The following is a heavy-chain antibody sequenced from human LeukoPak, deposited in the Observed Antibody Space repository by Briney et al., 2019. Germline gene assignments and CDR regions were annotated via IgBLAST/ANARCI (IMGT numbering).Heavy chain of an antibody. J-gene: IGHJ4*02. D-gene: IGHD3-22*01. V-gene: IGHV3-23*01. CDR2: ISGGGDK. Sequence: TGGSLRLYCAASGFTFSTYAMSWVRQAPGKGREWVTTISGGGDKQYADHVKGRFTVSRDDSKNTLYLQMNSLRAEATALYYCAKDVNSSGYYLGFDYWGQGTLVTVSS. CDR3: AKDVNSSGYYLGFDY. CDR1: GFTFSTYA.